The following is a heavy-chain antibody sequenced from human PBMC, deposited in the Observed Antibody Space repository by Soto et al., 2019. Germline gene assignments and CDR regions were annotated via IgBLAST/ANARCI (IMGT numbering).Heavy chain of an antibody. D-gene: IGHD2-8*01. J-gene: IGHJ6*02. CDR1: GYTFTSCG. V-gene: IGHV1-18*04. Sequence: ASVKVSCKASGYTFTSCGISWVRQAPGQGLEWMGWISAYNGNTNYAQKLQGRVTMTTDTSTSTAYMELRSRRCDDTAVYYCARSGSVVLVVYHSQSDYGMDVWGQGTTVTVAS. CDR3: ARSGSVVLVVYHSQSDYGMDV. CDR2: ISAYNGNT.